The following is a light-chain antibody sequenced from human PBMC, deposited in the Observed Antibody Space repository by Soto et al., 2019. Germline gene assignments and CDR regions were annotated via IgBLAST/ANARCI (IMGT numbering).Light chain of an antibody. CDR2: GAS. J-gene: IGKJ3*01. CDR1: QNAPSSN. CDR3: QHYGT. Sequence: ETVLTQSPGTLSLSPGERVTLSCRTSQNAPSSNLAWYQQKPGQAPRLLIYGASSRATGIPDRFSGSGSGTDFTLTVSRLEPEDFAVYFCQHYGTFGPGTKVDLK. V-gene: IGKV3-20*01.